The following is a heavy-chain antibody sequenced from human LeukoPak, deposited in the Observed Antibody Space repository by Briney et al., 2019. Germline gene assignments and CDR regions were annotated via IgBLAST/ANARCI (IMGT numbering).Heavy chain of an antibody. D-gene: IGHD6-13*01. V-gene: IGHV4-59*01. J-gene: IGHJ3*02. Sequence: SETLSLTCSVSGGSISNYYWSWIRQPPGKGLELIGYIYYSGSSNYNPSLKSRVTISVDTSKNQFSLKLSSVTAADTAVYYCARGESIAAAGDAFDIWGQGTMVAVSS. CDR1: GGSISNYY. CDR2: IYYSGSS. CDR3: ARGESIAAAGDAFDI.